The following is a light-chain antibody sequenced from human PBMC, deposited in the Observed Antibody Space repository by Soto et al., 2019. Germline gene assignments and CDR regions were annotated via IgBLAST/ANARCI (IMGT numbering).Light chain of an antibody. J-gene: IGKJ1*01. V-gene: IGKV3-20*01. CDR2: GTS. CDR1: QNVGSRY. CDR3: QQYGSSPRT. Sequence: EIVLTQSPGTLSLSPGERATLSCRASQNVGSRYLAWYQQKPGQAPRLLIYGTSNRATGIPDRFSGSGSCTDFSLTISSLEPGDLAVYYCQQYGSSPRTLGQGTKVEIK.